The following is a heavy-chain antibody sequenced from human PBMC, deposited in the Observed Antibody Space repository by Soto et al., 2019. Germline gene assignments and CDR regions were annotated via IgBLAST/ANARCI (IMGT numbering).Heavy chain of an antibody. V-gene: IGHV3-30-3*01. CDR2: ISYDGSNK. Sequence: GGSLRLSCAASGFTFSSYAMHWVRQAPGKGLEWVAVISYDGSNKYYADSVKGRFTISRDNSKNTLYLQMNSLRAEDTAVYYCARGYGGNYYFDYWGKGTLVPVSS. CDR1: GFTFSSYA. CDR3: ARGYGGNYYFDY. J-gene: IGHJ4*02. D-gene: IGHD2-21*02.